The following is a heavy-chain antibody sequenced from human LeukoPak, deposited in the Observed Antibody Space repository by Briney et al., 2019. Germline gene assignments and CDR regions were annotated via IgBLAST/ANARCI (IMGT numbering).Heavy chain of an antibody. J-gene: IGHJ4*02. CDR2: ISSGSTYI. CDR1: GFSFDIYS. Sequence: GGSLRLSCAASGFSFDIYSINWVRQAPGKGLEWVSSISSGSTYIYYADSVKGRFTISRDNAKNSLSLQMNSLRADDTAVYYCARGSGSGWSWGTNYFDYWGQGTLVTVSS. V-gene: IGHV3-21*01. D-gene: IGHD6-19*01. CDR3: ARGSGSGWSWGTNYFDY.